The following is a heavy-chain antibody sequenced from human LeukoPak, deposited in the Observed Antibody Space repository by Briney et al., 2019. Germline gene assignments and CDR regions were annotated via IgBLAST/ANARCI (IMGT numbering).Heavy chain of an antibody. CDR2: IHYSGST. V-gene: IGHV4-59*08. CDR3: ARMGDGDAFDI. CDR1: GGSISSYY. Sequence: SETLSLTCTVSGGSISSYYWSWIRQPPGKGLEWIGYIHYSGSTNYNPSLKSRVTISVDTSKNQFSLKLSSVTAADTAVYYCARMGDGDAFDIWGQGKMVTVSS. D-gene: IGHD2-21*02. J-gene: IGHJ3*02.